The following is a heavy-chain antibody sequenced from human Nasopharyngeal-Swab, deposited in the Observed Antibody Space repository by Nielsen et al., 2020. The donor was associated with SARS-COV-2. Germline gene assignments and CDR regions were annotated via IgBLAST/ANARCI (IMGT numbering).Heavy chain of an antibody. CDR3: ARVSSSSTTNWFDP. V-gene: IGHV4-34*01. CDR2: INHSGST. Sequence: WIRQPPGKGLEWIGEINHSGSTNYNPSLKSRVTISVDTSKNQFSLKLSSVTAADTAVYYYARVSSSSTTNWFDPWGQGTLVTVSS. J-gene: IGHJ5*02. D-gene: IGHD6-6*01.